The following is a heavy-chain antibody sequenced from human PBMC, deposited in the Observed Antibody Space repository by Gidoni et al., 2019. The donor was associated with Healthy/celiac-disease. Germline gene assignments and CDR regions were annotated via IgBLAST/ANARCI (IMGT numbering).Heavy chain of an antibody. CDR1: GFTFRSYD. CDR2: IGTAGDT. J-gene: IGHJ4*02. D-gene: IGHD3-22*01. V-gene: IGHV3-13*01. Sequence: EVQLVESGGGLVQPGGSLRLSCAASGFTFRSYDLHWVRQATGKGLEWVSAIGTAGDTYYPGSVKGRFTISRENAKNSLYLQMNSLRAGDTAVYYCARGYYYDSSGYSSLYFDYWGQGTLVTVSS. CDR3: ARGYYYDSSGYSSLYFDY.